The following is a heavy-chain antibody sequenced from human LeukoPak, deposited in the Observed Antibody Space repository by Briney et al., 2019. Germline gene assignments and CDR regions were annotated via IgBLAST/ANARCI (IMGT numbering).Heavy chain of an antibody. D-gene: IGHD2/OR15-2a*01. Sequence: GGSLRLSCEASGFTFSNYWMTWVRQAPGKGLEWVANINRDGSERYYVDSVKGRFTISRDDAKSSLYLQMNSLRAEDTAVYYCARDSGPTFEGYYGMDVWGQGTTVTVSS. CDR3: ARDSGPTFEGYYGMDV. CDR2: INRDGSER. V-gene: IGHV3-7*03. CDR1: GFTFSNYW. J-gene: IGHJ6*02.